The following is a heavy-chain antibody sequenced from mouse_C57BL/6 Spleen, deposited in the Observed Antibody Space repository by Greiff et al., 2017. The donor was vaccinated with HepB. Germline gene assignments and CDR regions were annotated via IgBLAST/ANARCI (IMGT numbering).Heavy chain of an antibody. V-gene: IGHV1-64*01. CDR1: GYTFTSYW. D-gene: IGHD3-2*02. CDR2: IHPNSGST. Sequence: QVQLQQPGAELVKPGASVKLSCKASGYTFTSYWMHWVKQRPGQGLEWIGMIHPNSGSTNYNEKFKSKATLTVDKSSSTAYMPLSSLTSEDSAVYDCARGSSGYGPWFAYWGQGTLVTVSA. CDR3: ARGSSGYGPWFAY. J-gene: IGHJ3*01.